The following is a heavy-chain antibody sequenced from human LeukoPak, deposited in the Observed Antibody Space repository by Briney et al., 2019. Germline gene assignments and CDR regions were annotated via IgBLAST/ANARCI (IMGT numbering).Heavy chain of an antibody. CDR1: GFSFSSYA. CDR3: AKAPVDSSGIYEYFQH. J-gene: IGHJ1*01. Sequence: PGGSLRLSCAASGFSFSSYAMSWVRQAPEKGLEWVSVISGSGDTTYYAGSVKGRFTISRDNSKNALYLRMNGLRADDTAVYYCAKAPVDSSGIYEYFQHWGQGTLVAVSS. V-gene: IGHV3-23*01. CDR2: ISGSGDTT. D-gene: IGHD6-19*01.